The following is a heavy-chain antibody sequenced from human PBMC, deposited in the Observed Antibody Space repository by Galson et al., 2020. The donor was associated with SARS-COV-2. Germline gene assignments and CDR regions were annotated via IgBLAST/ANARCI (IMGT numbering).Heavy chain of an antibody. CDR2: INPNSGGT. J-gene: IGHJ4*02. V-gene: IGHV1-2*02. Sequence: GESLKISCKASGYTFTGYYMHWVRQAPGQGLEWMGWINPNSGGTNYAQKFQGRVTMTRDTSISTAYMELSRLRSDDTAVYYCARDFAGPYCSSTSCYAGYFDYWGQGTLVTVSS. CDR1: GYTFTGYY. CDR3: ARDFAGPYCSSTSCYAGYFDY. D-gene: IGHD2-2*01.